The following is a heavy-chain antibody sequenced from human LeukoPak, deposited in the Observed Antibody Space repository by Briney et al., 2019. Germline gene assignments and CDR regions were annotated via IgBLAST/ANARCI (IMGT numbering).Heavy chain of an antibody. CDR3: AKGQLYGGNSNWFDP. J-gene: IGHJ5*02. V-gene: IGHV3-9*01. CDR2: ISGNSGSI. Sequence: TGGSLRLSCAASGFTFDDYAMHWVRQAPGNGLEWVSGISGNSGSIGYADSVKGRFTISRDNAKNSLYLQMNSLRAEDTALYYCAKGQLYGGNSNWFDPWGQGTLVTVSS. CDR1: GFTFDDYA. D-gene: IGHD4-23*01.